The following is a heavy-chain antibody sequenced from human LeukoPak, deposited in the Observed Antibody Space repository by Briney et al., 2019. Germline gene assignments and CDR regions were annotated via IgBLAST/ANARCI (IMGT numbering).Heavy chain of an antibody. CDR2: TYYRYKRYI. J-gene: IGHJ4*02. CDR3: AREYIAVPGRLDY. Sequence: SQTLSLTCALSGHSLSSVSVAWHWTRKAPSRGLEWLVRTYYRYKRYIDYAVSVKSRTSISPATPKTQFSLQLNSVTPEDTAVYYCAREYIAVPGRLDYSGPGNLVTVSP. V-gene: IGHV6-1*01. CDR1: GHSLSSVSVA. D-gene: IGHD6-19*01.